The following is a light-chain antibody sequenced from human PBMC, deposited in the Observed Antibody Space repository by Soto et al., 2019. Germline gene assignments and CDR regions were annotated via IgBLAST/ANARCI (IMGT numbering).Light chain of an antibody. V-gene: IGKV3-11*01. CDR2: DAT. CDR1: QSVSSY. Sequence: EIVLIQSPATLSLSPGERATLSCRASQSVSSYLVWYQQRPGQAPRLLIYDATNRATDIPARFSGSGSGTDFTLTISSLEFEDFAVYYCHQRSNWPYTFGQGTKLEIK. CDR3: HQRSNWPYT. J-gene: IGKJ2*01.